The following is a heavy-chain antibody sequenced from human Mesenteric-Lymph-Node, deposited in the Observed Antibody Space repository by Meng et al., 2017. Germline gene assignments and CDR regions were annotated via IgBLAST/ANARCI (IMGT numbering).Heavy chain of an antibody. CDR1: GFTFGDYA. D-gene: IGHD4-17*01. CDR3: AKVMEDYGDYLKHFDY. CDR2: IRSKAYGGTT. Sequence: GESLKISCTTSGFTFGDYAMSWVRQAPGKGLEWVGFIRSKAYGGTTEYAASVKGRFTISRDDSKSIAYLQMNSLRAEDTAVYYCAKVMEDYGDYLKHFDYWGQGTLVTVSS. V-gene: IGHV3-49*04. J-gene: IGHJ4*02.